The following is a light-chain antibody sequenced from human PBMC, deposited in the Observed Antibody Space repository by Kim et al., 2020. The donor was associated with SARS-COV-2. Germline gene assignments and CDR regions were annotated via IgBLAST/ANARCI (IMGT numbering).Light chain of an antibody. Sequence: GQSSTIAFPGSVSDVVVFNYVTCYQQNRDKDPKLIIYDVVHRPSGVSRRFSGSQSGYTASLSISGLEADDEAIYYCSSYTSSTTIVFGGGTQLTVL. CDR3: SSYTSSTTIV. V-gene: IGLV2-14*04. J-gene: IGLJ2*01. CDR1: VSDVVVFNY. CDR2: DVV.